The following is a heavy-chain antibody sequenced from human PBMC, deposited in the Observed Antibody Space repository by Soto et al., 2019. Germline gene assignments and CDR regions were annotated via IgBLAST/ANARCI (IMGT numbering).Heavy chain of an antibody. D-gene: IGHD4-17*01. Sequence: QVQLVQSGAEVKKPGSSVKVSCKASGGTFSSYAISWVRQAPGQGLEWMGGIIPIFGTANYAQKFQGRVTNTADKSTSTAYMELSSLRSEDTAVYYCASHTGDYGDYEDLWDYWGQGTLVTVSS. CDR3: ASHTGDYGDYEDLWDY. CDR1: GGTFSSYA. J-gene: IGHJ4*02. V-gene: IGHV1-69*06. CDR2: IIPIFGTA.